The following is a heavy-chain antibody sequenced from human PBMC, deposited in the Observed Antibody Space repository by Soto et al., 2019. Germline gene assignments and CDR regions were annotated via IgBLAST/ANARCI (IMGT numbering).Heavy chain of an antibody. Sequence: QVQLVQSGAEVKTPGSSVNVSCKASGGTLSDYAISWVRQAPGQGLEWMGGIMPTVDSANYAQNFQGRLTISADESTRTANLELSSLRSDDTAVYYCAVAAVREIMAQESSGMAVWGQGTTVIVSS. CDR2: IMPTVDSA. V-gene: IGHV1-69*01. CDR3: AVAAVREIMAQESSGMAV. CDR1: GGTLSDYA. D-gene: IGHD3-10*01. J-gene: IGHJ6*02.